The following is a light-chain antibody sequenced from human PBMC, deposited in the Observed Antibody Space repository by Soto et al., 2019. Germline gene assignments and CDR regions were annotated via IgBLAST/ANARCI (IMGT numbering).Light chain of an antibody. CDR3: SSYAGSNKGV. CDR2: EVS. J-gene: IGLJ2*01. Sequence: QSAQTQPPSASGSPGPSVTISCTGTSSDVGGYNYVSWYQQHPGKAPKLMIYEVSKRPSGVPDRFSGSKSGNTASLTVSGLQAEDEADYYCSSYAGSNKGVFGGGTKVTVL. CDR1: SSDVGGYNY. V-gene: IGLV2-8*01.